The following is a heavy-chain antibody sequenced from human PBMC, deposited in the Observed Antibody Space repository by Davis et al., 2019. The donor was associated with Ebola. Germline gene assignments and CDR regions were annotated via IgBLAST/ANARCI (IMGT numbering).Heavy chain of an antibody. Sequence: SGPTLVKPTPTLTLTCTFSGFSLSTSGMCVSWIRKPPGKALEWLARIDWNDDKYYATSLKTSLTISKVTSKNQVVLTLTNMDPADIATYYCARTRGYSGFFGDYYSYGMDVWGQGTTVTVSS. CDR1: GFSLSTSGMC. CDR2: IDWNDDK. CDR3: ARTRGYSGFFGDYYSYGMDV. V-gene: IGHV2-70*11. J-gene: IGHJ6*02. D-gene: IGHD5-12*01.